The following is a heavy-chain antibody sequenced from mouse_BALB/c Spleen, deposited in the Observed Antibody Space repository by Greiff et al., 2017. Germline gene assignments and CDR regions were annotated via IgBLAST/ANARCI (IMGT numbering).Heavy chain of an antibody. D-gene: IGHD2-13*01. CDR3: ARYSGDSDYAMDY. CDR2: ISSGGSYT. CDR1: GFTFSSYA. V-gene: IGHV5-9-3*01. Sequence: VESGGGLVKPGGSLKLSCAASGFTFSSYAMSWVRQTPEKRLEWVATISSGGSYTYYPDSVKGRFTISRDNAKNTLYLQMSSLRSEDTAMYYCARYSGDSDYAMDYWGQGTSVTVSS. J-gene: IGHJ4*01.